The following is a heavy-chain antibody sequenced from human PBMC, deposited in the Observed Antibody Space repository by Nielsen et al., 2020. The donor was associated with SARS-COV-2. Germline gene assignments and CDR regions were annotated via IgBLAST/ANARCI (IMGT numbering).Heavy chain of an antibody. V-gene: IGHV4-34*01. CDR2: INHSGST. CDR3: ARDTTYSSGWYGGYYYYYGMDV. J-gene: IGHJ6*02. D-gene: IGHD6-19*01. Sequence: WIRQPPGKGLEWIGEINHSGSTNYNPSLKSRVTISVDTSKNQLSLKLSSVTAADTAVYYCARDTTYSSGWYGGYYYYYGMDVWGQGTTVTVSS.